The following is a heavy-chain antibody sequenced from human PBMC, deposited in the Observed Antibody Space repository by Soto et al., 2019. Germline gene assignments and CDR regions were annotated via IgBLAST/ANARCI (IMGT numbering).Heavy chain of an antibody. V-gene: IGHV3-21*01. CDR1: GFTFSSYS. Sequence: EVQLVESGGGLVKPGGSLRLSCAASGFTFSSYSMNWVRQAPGKGLEWVSSISSSSSYIYYADSVKGRLTISRDNAKNSLYLQMNSLRAEDTAVYYCARGLNDGRIVGAIMVAFDIWGQGTMVTVSS. CDR3: ARGLNDGRIVGAIMVAFDI. J-gene: IGHJ3*02. CDR2: ISSSSSYI. D-gene: IGHD1-26*01.